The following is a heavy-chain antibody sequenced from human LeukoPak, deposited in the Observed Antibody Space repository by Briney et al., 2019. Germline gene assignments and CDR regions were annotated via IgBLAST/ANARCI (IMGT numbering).Heavy chain of an antibody. CDR3: ARGLRWYGY. CDR1: GGSFSGYY. J-gene: IGHJ4*02. D-gene: IGHD6-13*01. Sequence: PSETLSLTCAVYGGSFSGYYWSWIRQPPGKGLEWIGEINHSGSTNYSPSVKSRVTISVDTSKNQFSLKLSPVTAADTAVYYWARGLRWYGYWGQGTLVTVSS. V-gene: IGHV4-34*01. CDR2: INHSGST.